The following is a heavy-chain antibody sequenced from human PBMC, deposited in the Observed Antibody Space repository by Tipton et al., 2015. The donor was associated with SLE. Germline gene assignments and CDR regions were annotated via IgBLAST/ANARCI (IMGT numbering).Heavy chain of an antibody. V-gene: IGHV4-59*08. CDR2: IYYGGSP. Sequence: TLSLTCTLSGGSFGSYYWNWIRQTPGKGLEWIGYIYYGGSPHYNPSLKNRVTMSLDTSKNQFSLELISVTAADTAVYYCARAGGGDSNWFDPWGQGTLVTVSS. D-gene: IGHD2-21*01. CDR1: GGSFGSYY. J-gene: IGHJ5*02. CDR3: ARAGGGDSNWFDP.